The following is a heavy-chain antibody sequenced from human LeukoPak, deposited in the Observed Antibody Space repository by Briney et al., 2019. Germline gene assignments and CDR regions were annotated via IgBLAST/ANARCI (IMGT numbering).Heavy chain of an antibody. V-gene: IGHV4-39*01. D-gene: IGHD6-6*01. CDR2: IYYSGST. Sequence: SETLSLTCTVSGGSISSSSYYWGWIRQPPGKGLEWIGSIYYSGSTYYNPSLKSRVTISVDTSKNQFSLKLSSVTAADTAVYYCARPSLHSSSSRFDPWGQGTLVTVSS. J-gene: IGHJ5*02. CDR3: ARPSLHSSSSRFDP. CDR1: GGSISSSSYY.